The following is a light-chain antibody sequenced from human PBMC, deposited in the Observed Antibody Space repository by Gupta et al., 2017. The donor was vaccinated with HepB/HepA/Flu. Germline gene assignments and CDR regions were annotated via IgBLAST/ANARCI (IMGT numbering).Light chain of an antibody. J-gene: IGLJ1*01. CDR2: DVS. CDR3: NSFTTRGTYV. CDR1: SSDVGAYNY. Sequence: QSALTQPASVSGSPGQSITISCTGASSDVGAYNYVSWYQQHPGRAPKLIIHDVSNQPSGVSSRFSGSKSDNTASLTISGLQAEDEADYYCNSFTTRGTYVFGSGTKVTVL. V-gene: IGLV2-14*03.